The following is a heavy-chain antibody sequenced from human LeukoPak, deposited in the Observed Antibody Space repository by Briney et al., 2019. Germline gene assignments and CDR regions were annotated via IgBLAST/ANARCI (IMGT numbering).Heavy chain of an antibody. D-gene: IGHD3-10*01. J-gene: IGHJ4*02. CDR1: GGSISSSSYY. Sequence: PSETLSLTCTVSGGSISSSSYYWGWIRQPPGKGLEWIGSIYYSGSTYYNPSLKSRVTISVDTSKNQFSLKLSSVTAADTAVYYCARVPREVRGVQGGGYFDYWGQGTLVTVSS. CDR3: ARVPREVRGVQGGGYFDY. V-gene: IGHV4-39*07. CDR2: IYYSGST.